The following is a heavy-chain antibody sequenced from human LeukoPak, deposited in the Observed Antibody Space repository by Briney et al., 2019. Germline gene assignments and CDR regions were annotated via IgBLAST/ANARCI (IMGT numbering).Heavy chain of an antibody. CDR3: ARDSGVVVVAATLGFDY. CDR2: ISYDGSNK. CDR1: GFTFSSYA. J-gene: IGHJ4*02. D-gene: IGHD2-15*01. V-gene: IGHV3-30*01. Sequence: PGGSLRLSCAASGFTFSSYAMHWVRQAPGKGLEWVAVISYDGSNKYYADSVKGRFTISRDNSKNTLYLQMNNLRAEDTAVYYCARDSGVVVVAATLGFDYWGQGTLVTVSS.